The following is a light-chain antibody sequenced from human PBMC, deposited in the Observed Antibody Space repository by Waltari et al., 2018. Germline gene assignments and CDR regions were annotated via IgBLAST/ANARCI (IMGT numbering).Light chain of an antibody. Sequence: QSALTQPASVSGSPGQSITLSCTGTSNDIGNYDLVSWYQQRPGEAPKLLMYGATKRPSGVSNRFSGSKSGKTASLTISGLQTEDKADYYCFSFVAANSFVFGPGTKVTVL. V-gene: IGLV2-23*01. CDR2: GAT. J-gene: IGLJ1*01. CDR3: FSFVAANSFV. CDR1: SNDIGNYDL.